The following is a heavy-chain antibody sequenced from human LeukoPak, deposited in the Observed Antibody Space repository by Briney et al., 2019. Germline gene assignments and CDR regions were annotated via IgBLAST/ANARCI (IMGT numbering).Heavy chain of an antibody. J-gene: IGHJ4*02. Sequence: GGSLRLSCAASGFTFDDYAMHWVRHAPGKGLEWVSGISWNSGRIGYADSVKGRFTISRDNAKNSLYLQMNSLRVEDTALYYCAKADGYSSSSPFDYWGQGTLVTVSS. CDR2: ISWNSGRI. CDR1: GFTFDDYA. CDR3: AKADGYSSSSPFDY. V-gene: IGHV3-9*01. D-gene: IGHD6-13*01.